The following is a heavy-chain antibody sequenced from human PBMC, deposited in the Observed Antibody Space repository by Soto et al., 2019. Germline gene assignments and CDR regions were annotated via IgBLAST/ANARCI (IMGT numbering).Heavy chain of an antibody. V-gene: IGHV3-74*01. Sequence: LRLSCAASGFTFSNDWMNWVRQGPGKGLEWVSRIISGGTRVTYADSVKGRFTIARDNAKNTLYLEMHSLTAEDTAVYYCARERTSKGGMDVWGQGTTVTVSS. CDR3: ARERTSKGGMDV. CDR2: IISGGTRV. J-gene: IGHJ6*02. CDR1: GFTFSNDW.